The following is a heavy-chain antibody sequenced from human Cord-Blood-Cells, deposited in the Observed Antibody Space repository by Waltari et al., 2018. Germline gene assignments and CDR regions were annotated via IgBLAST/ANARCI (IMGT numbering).Heavy chain of an antibody. CDR1: GGSFSGYS. CDR3: ARLPPNDI. V-gene: IGHV4-34*01. J-gene: IGHJ3*02. CDR2: INHSGST. Sequence: QVQLQQWGAGLLKPSDTLSLPCAVYGGSFSGYSWSWIRQPPGKGLEWIGEINHSGSTNYNPSLKSRVTISVDTSKNQFSLKLSSVTAADTAVYYCARLPPNDIWGQGTMVTVSS. D-gene: IGHD5-18*01.